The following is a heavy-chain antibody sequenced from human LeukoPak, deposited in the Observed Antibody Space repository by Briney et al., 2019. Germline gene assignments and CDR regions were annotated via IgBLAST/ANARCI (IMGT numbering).Heavy chain of an antibody. CDR2: INPSGGSP. V-gene: IGHV1-46*01. D-gene: IGHD3-10*02. Sequence: ASVKVSCKASGYTFTTYSMHWVRQAPGQGLEWMGVINPSGGSPSYAPKFQGRVTMTRDTSTTTVYMELSSLRSEDTALYYCARDIRYYYVVNDAFDICGQGTMVIVSS. CDR1: GYTFTTYS. CDR3: ARDIRYYYVVNDAFDI. J-gene: IGHJ3*02.